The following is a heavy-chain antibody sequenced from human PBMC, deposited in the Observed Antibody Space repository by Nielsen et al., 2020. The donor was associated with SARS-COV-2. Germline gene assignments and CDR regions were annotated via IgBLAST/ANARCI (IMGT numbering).Heavy chain of an antibody. CDR3: ARGRGYSYGVYFDY. CDR2: ISSSGSTI. CDR1: GFIFNDYY. J-gene: IGHJ4*02. D-gene: IGHD5-12*01. Sequence: GESLKISCAASGFIFNDYYMNWIRQAPGKRLEWISYISSSGSTIYYADSVKGRFTISRDNTKMYLQMNSLRVEDTAVYFCARGRGYSYGVYFDYWGQGTRVTVSP. V-gene: IGHV3-11*01.